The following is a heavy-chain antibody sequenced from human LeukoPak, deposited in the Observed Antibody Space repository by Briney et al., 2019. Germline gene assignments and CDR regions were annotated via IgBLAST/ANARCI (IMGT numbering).Heavy chain of an antibody. V-gene: IGHV4-39*07. CDR2: IYYSGRT. CDR1: GGSISSSSYY. D-gene: IGHD3-3*01. J-gene: IGHJ5*02. CDR3: ARGAVLRFLEWLSHWFDP. Sequence: PSETLSLTCTVSGGSISSSSYYWGWIRQPPGKGPEWIGSIYYSGRTYYNPSLQSRVTISLDTSKNQFSLKLSSVTAADTAVYYCARGAVLRFLEWLSHWFDPWGQGTLVTVSS.